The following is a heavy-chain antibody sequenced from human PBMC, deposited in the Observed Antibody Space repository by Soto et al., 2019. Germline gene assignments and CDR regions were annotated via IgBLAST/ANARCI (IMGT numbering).Heavy chain of an antibody. CDR1: GFTFSNYA. Sequence: GGSLRLSCAASGFTFSNYAMGWVRQAPGKGLEWVSSISGSGGGTFYADSVKGRFTISRDNSKNTLFLQMNSLRADDTAVYYCAKDQASGQGSFDSWGQGTLVTVSS. CDR2: ISGSGGGT. CDR3: AKDQASGQGSFDS. V-gene: IGHV3-23*01. J-gene: IGHJ4*02.